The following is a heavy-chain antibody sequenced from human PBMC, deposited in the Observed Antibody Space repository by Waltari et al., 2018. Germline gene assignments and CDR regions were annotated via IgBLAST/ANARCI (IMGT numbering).Heavy chain of an antibody. CDR1: GYTFTGYY. D-gene: IGHD3-9*01. J-gene: IGHJ3*02. V-gene: IGHV1-2*04. Sequence: QVQLVQSGAEVKKPGASVKVSCKASGYTFTGYYMHWVRQAPGQGLEWMGWINPTSGGTNYAQKFQGWVTMTRDTSISTAYMELSRLRSDDTAVYYCASRLRGTILDAFDIWGQGTMVTVSS. CDR2: INPTSGGT. CDR3: ASRLRGTILDAFDI.